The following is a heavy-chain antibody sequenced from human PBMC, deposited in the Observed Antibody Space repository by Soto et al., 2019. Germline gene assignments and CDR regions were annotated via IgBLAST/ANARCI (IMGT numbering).Heavy chain of an antibody. CDR3: ARGGSNDWQVAFDI. CDR1: GGSFSTYY. V-gene: IGHV4-34*01. CDR2: INHSGSN. J-gene: IGHJ3*02. Sequence: QLQQWGAGLLKPSETLSLTCVVSGGSFSTYYYNWIRQSPGKGLEWIGEINHSGSNNYSPSLKSLVPMSLDTPKNQFSLKLTSVTAADTAVYYCARGGSNDWQVAFDIWGQGTMVTVSS. D-gene: IGHD3-9*01.